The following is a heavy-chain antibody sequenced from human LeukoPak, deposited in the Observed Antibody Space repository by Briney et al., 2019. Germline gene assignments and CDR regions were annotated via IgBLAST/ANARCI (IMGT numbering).Heavy chain of an antibody. CDR2: INPNSGNT. V-gene: IGHV1-2*06. J-gene: IGHJ4*02. CDR1: GYTFTGYY. CDR3: AREDRTFYFDY. Sequence: EASVKVSCKASGYTFTGYYMHWVRQAPGQGLEWMGRINPNSGNTNYAQKLQGRVTMTTDTSTSTAYMELRSLRSDDTAVYYCAREDRTFYFDYWGQGTLVTVSS. D-gene: IGHD3-16*01.